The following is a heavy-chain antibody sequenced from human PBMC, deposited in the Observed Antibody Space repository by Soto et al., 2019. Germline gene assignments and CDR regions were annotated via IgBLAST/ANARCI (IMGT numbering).Heavy chain of an antibody. J-gene: IGHJ4*02. CDR2: IYSDDNT. Sequence: GGSLRLSCAASGITATNGHMSWVRQAPGKGLEWVSVIYSDDNTYYADSVKGRFTISRDTSKNTVYLQMNSLRAEDTAVYYCARDWNGDKYFDFWDQGSLVTVSS. V-gene: IGHV3-53*01. CDR3: ARDWNGDKYFDF. D-gene: IGHD4-17*01. CDR1: GITATNGH.